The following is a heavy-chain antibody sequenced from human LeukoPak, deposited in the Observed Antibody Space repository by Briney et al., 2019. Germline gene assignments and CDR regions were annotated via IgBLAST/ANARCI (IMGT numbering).Heavy chain of an antibody. D-gene: IGHD3-22*01. J-gene: IGHJ4*02. CDR2: IRASCSTP. Sequence: SAIRASCSTPSYADSLKLRFTISRDSSNNTLYLQMNSLRAEDTAVYYCASGSGYFLDFDYWGQGTLVTVSS. V-gene: IGHV3-23*01. CDR3: ASGSGYFLDFDY.